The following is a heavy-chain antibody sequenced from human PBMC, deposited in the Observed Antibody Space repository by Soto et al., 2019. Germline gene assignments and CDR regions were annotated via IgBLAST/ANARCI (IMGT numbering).Heavy chain of an antibody. CDR1: GGSFDRYS. CDR2: IIPILGIA. V-gene: IGHV1-69*02. J-gene: IGHJ1*01. Sequence: QVQLVQSGAEVKKPGSSVKVSCKASGGSFDRYSISWVRQAPGQGLEWMGRIIPILGIASYAQKFQGRVTITADKPTGTADMELRRLTSEDTAVYYCARGDIQQLGNPTSHFHHWGQGTLVTVSS. CDR3: ARGDIQQLGNPTSHFHH. D-gene: IGHD4-4*01.